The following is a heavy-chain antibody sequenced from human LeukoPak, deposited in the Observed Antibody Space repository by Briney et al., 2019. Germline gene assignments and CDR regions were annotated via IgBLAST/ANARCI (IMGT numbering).Heavy chain of an antibody. CDR2: IXXXXST. J-gene: IGHJ6*02. CDR1: GGXISSSXYY. D-gene: IGHD3-22*01. V-gene: IGHV4-39*07. Sequence: SETLSLTCTVSGGXISSSXYYWGWIRXXXXXXXXXIGXIXXXXSTNYNPSLKSRVTISVDTSKNQFSLKLSSVTAADTAVYYCARDLGLYDSSGSYYYGMDVWGQGTTVTVSS. CDR3: ARDLGLYDSSGSYYYGMDV.